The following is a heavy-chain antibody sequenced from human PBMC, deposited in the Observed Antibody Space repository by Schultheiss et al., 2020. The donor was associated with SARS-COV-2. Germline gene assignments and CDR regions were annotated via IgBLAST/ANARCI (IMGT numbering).Heavy chain of an antibody. J-gene: IGHJ6*02. D-gene: IGHD6-19*01. Sequence: GGSLRLSCAASGFTFSSYAMSWVRQAPGKGLEWVSAISGSGGSTYYADSVKGRFTISRDNSKNTLYLQMNSLRAEDTAVYYCARDSIAVAGAYYYYYYGMDVWGQGTRVTVS. CDR2: ISGSGGST. V-gene: IGHV3-23*01. CDR1: GFTFSSYA. CDR3: ARDSIAVAGAYYYYYYGMDV.